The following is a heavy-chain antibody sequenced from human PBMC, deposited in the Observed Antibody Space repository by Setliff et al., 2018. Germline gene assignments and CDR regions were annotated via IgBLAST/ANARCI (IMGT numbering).Heavy chain of an antibody. J-gene: IGHJ6*02. CDR3: ARNWVTAQHYYYGMDV. Sequence: GGSLRLSCAASGFTFSSYAMSWVRQAPGKGLEWVSAISGSGGSTYYADSVKGRLTISRDNSKNTLYLQMDSLRAEDTAVYYCARNWVTAQHYYYGMDVWGQGTTVTVSS. V-gene: IGHV3-23*01. D-gene: IGHD2-21*02. CDR2: ISGSGGST. CDR1: GFTFSSYA.